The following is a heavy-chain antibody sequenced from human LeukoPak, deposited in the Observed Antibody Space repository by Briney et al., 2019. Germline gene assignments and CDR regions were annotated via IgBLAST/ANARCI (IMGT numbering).Heavy chain of an antibody. CDR2: IKQDGSEK. Sequence: GGSLRLSCAASGFTFSSYWMSWVRQAPGKGLEWVANIKQDGSEKYYVDSVKGRFTISRDNAKNSLYLQMDSLRAEDTAAYYCARGDSSGYYDYWGQGTLVTVSS. V-gene: IGHV3-7*02. J-gene: IGHJ4*02. CDR3: ARGDSSGYYDY. D-gene: IGHD3-22*01. CDR1: GFTFSSYW.